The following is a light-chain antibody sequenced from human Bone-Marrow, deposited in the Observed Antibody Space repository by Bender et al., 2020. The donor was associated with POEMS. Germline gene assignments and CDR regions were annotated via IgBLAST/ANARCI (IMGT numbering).Light chain of an antibody. CDR1: SSNIGNHG. V-gene: IGLV1-36*01. CDR3: AAWDDSLSGWV. CDR2: YDD. Sequence: QSVVTHPPSLSEALRQRVTISCSGISSNIGNHGVNWYQQLPGEAPKLLIYYDDLLTPGVSDRFSASTSGTSASLAISELQSEDEALYYCAAWDDSLSGWVFGGGTKLTVL. J-gene: IGLJ3*02.